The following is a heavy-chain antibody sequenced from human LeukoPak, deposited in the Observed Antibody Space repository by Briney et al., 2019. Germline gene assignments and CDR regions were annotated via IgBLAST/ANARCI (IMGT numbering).Heavy chain of an antibody. D-gene: IGHD4-17*01. CDR3: AREDYGDHKLQNWFDP. Sequence: SETLSLTCTVSGGSISSYYWSWIRQPAGKGLEWIGRIYTSGSTNYNPSLKSRVTMSVDTSKDQFSLKLSSVTAADTAVYYCAREDYGDHKLQNWFDPWGQGTLVTVSS. CDR2: IYTSGST. J-gene: IGHJ5*02. V-gene: IGHV4-4*07. CDR1: GGSISSYY.